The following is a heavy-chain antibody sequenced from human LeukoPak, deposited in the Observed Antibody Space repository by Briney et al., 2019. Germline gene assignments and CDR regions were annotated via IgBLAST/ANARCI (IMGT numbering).Heavy chain of an antibody. J-gene: IGHJ2*01. D-gene: IGHD1-26*01. Sequence: SEALSLTCTVSGGSMSNYFWSWIRQPPGKGLEWIGYMSSSGSPNYNPSLKSRVTISVDTSNNQFSLKLISVTAADTAVYYCARRGPNSGSYSHFDLWGRGTLVTVSS. CDR2: MSSSGSP. CDR3: ARRGPNSGSYSHFDL. CDR1: GGSMSNYF. V-gene: IGHV4-59*01.